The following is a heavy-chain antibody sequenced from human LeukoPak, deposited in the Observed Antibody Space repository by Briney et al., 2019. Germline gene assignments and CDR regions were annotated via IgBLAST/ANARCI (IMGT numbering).Heavy chain of an antibody. D-gene: IGHD3-22*01. J-gene: IGHJ4*02. CDR1: DYSISSGNY. CDR2: VYHSGST. CDR3: ARNDSSGHFDY. V-gene: IGHV4-38-2*01. Sequence: PSETLSLTCAVSDYSISSGNYWGWIRQPPGKGLEWIGSVYHSGSTHYSPSLKSRVTISVDTSKNHFSLRLSSVTAADTAVYYCARNDSSGHFDYWGQGTLVTVSS.